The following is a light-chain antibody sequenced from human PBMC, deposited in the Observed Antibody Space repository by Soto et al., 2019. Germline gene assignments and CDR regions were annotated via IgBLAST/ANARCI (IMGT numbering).Light chain of an antibody. CDR2: KVS. CDR3: MQGTYWPYT. J-gene: IGKJ2*01. Sequence: DVVMTQSPLSLTVTLGQSASVSCRSSENVLYSDGNSYLSWFQQRPGQSPRRLIYKVSNRDSGVPDRFSGSGSDTDFTLKISRVEAEDVGVYYCMQGTYWPYTFGQGTQLEIK. CDR1: ENVLYSDGNSY. V-gene: IGKV2-30*01.